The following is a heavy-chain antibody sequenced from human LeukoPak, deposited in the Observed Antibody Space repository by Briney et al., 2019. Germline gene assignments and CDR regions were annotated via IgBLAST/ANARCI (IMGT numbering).Heavy chain of an antibody. J-gene: IGHJ3*02. Sequence: SETLSLTCTVSVGSISSGDYYWSWIRQPPGKGLEWIGYIYYSGSTYYNPSLKSRVTISVDTSKNQFSLKRSSVTAADTAVYYCARRGILQSQIRAFDIWGQGTMVTVSS. D-gene: IGHD1-14*01. CDR2: IYYSGST. V-gene: IGHV4-30-4*01. CDR3: ARRGILQSQIRAFDI. CDR1: VGSISSGDYY.